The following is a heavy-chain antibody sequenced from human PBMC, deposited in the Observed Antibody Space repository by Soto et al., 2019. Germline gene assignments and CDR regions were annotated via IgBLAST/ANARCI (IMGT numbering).Heavy chain of an antibody. CDR1: GFTFSFDS. Sequence: EVQLVESEGGLVQPGGSLRLSCAASGFTFSFDSMNWVRQAPGKGLEWVSYISSTSSTIYYADSAKGRFTISRDNAKTSLYLQMNSLRAEDTAVYYCARVPIAADEHFDYWGQGTLVTVSS. D-gene: IGHD6-13*01. V-gene: IGHV3-48*01. CDR3: ARVPIAADEHFDY. CDR2: ISSTSSTI. J-gene: IGHJ4*02.